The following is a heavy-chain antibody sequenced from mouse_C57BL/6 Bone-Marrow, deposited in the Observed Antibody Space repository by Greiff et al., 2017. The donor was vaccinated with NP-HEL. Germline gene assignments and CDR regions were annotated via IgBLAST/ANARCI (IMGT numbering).Heavy chain of an antibody. V-gene: IGHV1-26*01. CDR3: APYDGRYFDV. CDR2: INPNNGGT. CDR1: GYTFTDYY. D-gene: IGHD2-3*01. Sequence: VQLKQSGPELVKPGASVKISCKASGYTFTDYYMNWVKQSHGKSLEWIGDINPNNGGTSYNQKFKGKATLTVDKSSSTAYMELRSLTSEDSAVYYCAPYDGRYFDVWGTGTTVTVSS. J-gene: IGHJ1*03.